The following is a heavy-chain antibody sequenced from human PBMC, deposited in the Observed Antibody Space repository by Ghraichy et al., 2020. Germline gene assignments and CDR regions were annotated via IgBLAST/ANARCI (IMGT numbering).Heavy chain of an antibody. V-gene: IGHV3-11*01. CDR3: ATIRTRPGPTYYLHS. D-gene: IGHD1-26*01. Sequence: GGSLRLSCAASENTFSDYYMAWIRQTPGRGLEWVSYITTRGNIVYSIESVQGRFTTSRDNAKKSLFLEMNSLRADDTAMYYCATIRTRPGPTYYLHSWGQGTLVTVSS. J-gene: IGHJ4*02. CDR1: ENTFSDYY. CDR2: ITTRGNIV.